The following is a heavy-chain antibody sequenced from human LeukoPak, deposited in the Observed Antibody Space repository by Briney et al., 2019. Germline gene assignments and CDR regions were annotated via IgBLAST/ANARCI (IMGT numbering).Heavy chain of an antibody. Sequence: SQTLSLACAISGDSVSSNSAAWTWIRQSPSRGLEWLGRTYYRSKWYNDYAVSMKSRITINSDTSKNQFSLHLISVTPEDTAVYYCARGDYGSGSYYQVVDYWGQGTLVTVSS. CDR2: TYYRSKWYN. D-gene: IGHD3-10*01. V-gene: IGHV6-1*01. J-gene: IGHJ4*02. CDR1: GDSVSSNSAA. CDR3: ARGDYGSGSYYQVVDY.